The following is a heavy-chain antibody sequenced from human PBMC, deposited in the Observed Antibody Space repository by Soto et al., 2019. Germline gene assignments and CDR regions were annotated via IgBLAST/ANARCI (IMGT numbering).Heavy chain of an antibody. Sequence: EVQLLESGGGLVQPGGSLRLSCAASGFIFSTYAMNWVRQAPGKGLEWVSAISGSGGSTYYAESVRGRFTTSRDNSINTLYLQMSSLRTEDTAVYYCAHPRGYGVFDAVDIWGQGTLVTVSS. CDR1: GFIFSTYA. CDR3: AHPRGYGVFDAVDI. CDR2: ISGSGGST. J-gene: IGHJ3*02. D-gene: IGHD4-17*01. V-gene: IGHV3-23*01.